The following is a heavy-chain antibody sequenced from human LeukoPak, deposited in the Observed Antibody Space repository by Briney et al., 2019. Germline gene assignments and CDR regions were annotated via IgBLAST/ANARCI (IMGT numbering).Heavy chain of an antibody. V-gene: IGHV4-39*07. D-gene: IGHD1-26*01. J-gene: IGHJ5*02. CDR2: FYYSGST. CDR3: ARDGIVGATGGSGWFDP. Sequence: SETLSLTCTVSGGSISSSSYYWGWIRQPPGKGLEWIGSFYYSGSTYYNPSLKSRVTISVDTSKNQFSLKLSSVTAADTAVYYCARDGIVGATGGSGWFDPWGQGTLVTVSS. CDR1: GGSISSSSYY.